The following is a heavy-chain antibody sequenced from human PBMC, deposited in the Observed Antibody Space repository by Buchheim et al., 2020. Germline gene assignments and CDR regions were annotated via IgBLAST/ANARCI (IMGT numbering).Heavy chain of an antibody. J-gene: IGHJ4*02. CDR2: INHSGST. D-gene: IGHD6-13*01. CDR1: GGSFSGYY. V-gene: IGHV4-34*01. Sequence: QVQLQQWGAGLLKPSETLSLTCAVYGGSFSGYYWSWIRQPPGKGLEWIGEINHSGSTNYNPSLKSRVTISVDTYKNQFSLKLSSVTAADTAVYYCARGKYSSSWYSYWGQGTL. CDR3: ARGKYSSSWYSY.